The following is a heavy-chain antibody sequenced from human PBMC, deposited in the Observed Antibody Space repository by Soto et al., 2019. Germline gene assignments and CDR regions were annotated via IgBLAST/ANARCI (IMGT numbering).Heavy chain of an antibody. Sequence: VQLVESGGGVVQPGRSLRLSCAAPGFTFSSYAMHWVRQAPGKGMEWVAVISYDGSTKYYADSVKGRFTISRDNSKNTLYLQMNSRRAEDTAGYYCARGVERGYSYGPLYYWGQGTLVTVSS. D-gene: IGHD5-18*01. J-gene: IGHJ4*02. V-gene: IGHV3-30-3*01. CDR3: ARGVERGYSYGPLYY. CDR1: GFTFSSYA. CDR2: ISYDGSTK.